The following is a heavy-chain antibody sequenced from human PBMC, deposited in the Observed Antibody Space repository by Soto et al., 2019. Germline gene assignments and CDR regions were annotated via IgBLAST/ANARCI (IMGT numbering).Heavy chain of an antibody. V-gene: IGHV3-30-3*01. J-gene: IGHJ4*02. D-gene: IGHD3-3*01. Sequence: QVPLVESGGGVVQPGKSLRVSCAASQFTFSSFTMHWVRQAPGKGLEWVAVISNDGRNKFYADSVKGRFTISRDNSKNTLFLQMNSLTAEDTAVYYCARGGYYTFWNGSIGTYWGQVTLVTVSS. CDR3: ARGGYYTFWNGSIGTY. CDR2: ISNDGRNK. CDR1: QFTFSSFT.